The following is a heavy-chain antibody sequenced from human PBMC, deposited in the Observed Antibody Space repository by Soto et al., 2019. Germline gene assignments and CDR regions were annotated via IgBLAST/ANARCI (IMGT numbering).Heavy chain of an antibody. CDR1: GFTFSSYS. J-gene: IGHJ4*02. V-gene: IGHV3-21*01. CDR3: ARGGFGGTTGAPRDYYFDY. CDR2: ISSSSSYI. Sequence: GGSLRLSCAASGFTFSSYSLNWVRQAPGKGLEWVSSISSSSSYIYYADSVKGRFTISRDNAKNSLYLQMNSLRAEDTAVYYCARGGFGGTTGAPRDYYFDYWGQGTLVTVSS. D-gene: IGHD1-1*01.